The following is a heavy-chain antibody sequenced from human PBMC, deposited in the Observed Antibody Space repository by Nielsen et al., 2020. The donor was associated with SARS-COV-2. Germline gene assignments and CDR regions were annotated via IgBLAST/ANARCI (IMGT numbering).Heavy chain of an antibody. CDR3: GRLGGSGRGGGTVDY. V-gene: IGHV5-51*01. CDR1: GYSFTSYW. D-gene: IGHD6-19*01. CDR2: IYPGDSDT. Sequence: GESLKISCKGSGYSFTSYWNGWVRQLPGKGLGWVGIIYPGDSDTRYSPSFQGQVTIPADKSISTAYLQWSSQKAAGTAMYYWGRLGGSGRGGGTVDYWGQGTLVTVSS. J-gene: IGHJ4*02.